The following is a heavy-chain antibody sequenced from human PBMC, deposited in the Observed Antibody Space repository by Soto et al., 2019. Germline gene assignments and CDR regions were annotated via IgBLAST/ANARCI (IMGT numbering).Heavy chain of an antibody. V-gene: IGHV3-64*01. D-gene: IGHD2-15*01. CDR1: GFTFSSYA. CDR2: ISSNGGST. Sequence: GGSLRLSCAASGFTFSSYAMHWVRQAPGKGLEYVSAISSNGGSTYYANSVKGRFTISRDNSKNTLYLQMGSLRAEDMAVYYCARGGHCSGGSCYSEIYYFDYWGQGTLVTVSS. CDR3: ARGGHCSGGSCYSEIYYFDY. J-gene: IGHJ4*02.